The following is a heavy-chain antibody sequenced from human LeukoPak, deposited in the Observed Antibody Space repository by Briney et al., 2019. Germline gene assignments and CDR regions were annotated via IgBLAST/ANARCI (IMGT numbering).Heavy chain of an antibody. J-gene: IGHJ4*02. Sequence: SETLSLTCTVSGDSISGYYWSWIRQPPGKGLEWIGYIYYSGSTNYNPSLKSRVTISVDTSKNQFSLKLSSVTAADTAVYYCARDRYSSSWYFDYWGQGTLVTVSS. CDR1: GDSISGYY. CDR3: ARDRYSSSWYFDY. CDR2: IYYSGST. V-gene: IGHV4-59*01. D-gene: IGHD6-13*01.